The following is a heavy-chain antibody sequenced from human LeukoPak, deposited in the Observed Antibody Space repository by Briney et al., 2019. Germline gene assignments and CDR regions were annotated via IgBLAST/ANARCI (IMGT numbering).Heavy chain of an antibody. D-gene: IGHD3-22*01. V-gene: IGHV1-2*02. Sequence: ASVKDSCKASAYTFTGYYMHWVRRAPGLGLECMGGINPNSGGTNYAQKFKGRVTMTRDKSISTAYMELSRLRSDDTAVYYCARSLGTYDSSGSPLDYWGQGTLVTVSS. CDR1: AYTFTGYY. CDR3: ARSLGTYDSSGSPLDY. CDR2: INPNSGGT. J-gene: IGHJ4*02.